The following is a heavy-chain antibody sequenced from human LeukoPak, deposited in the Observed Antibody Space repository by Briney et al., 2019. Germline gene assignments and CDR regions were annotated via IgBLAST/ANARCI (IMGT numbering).Heavy chain of an antibody. D-gene: IGHD3-22*01. V-gene: IGHV3-30*04. Sequence: GGSLRLSCAASGFTFSSYAMHWVRQAPGKGLEWVAVISYDGSNKYYADSVKGRFTISRDNSKNTLYLQMNSLRAEDTAVYYCASDYYYDSNNWGQGTLVTVSS. J-gene: IGHJ4*02. CDR1: GFTFSSYA. CDR2: ISYDGSNK. CDR3: ASDYYYDSNN.